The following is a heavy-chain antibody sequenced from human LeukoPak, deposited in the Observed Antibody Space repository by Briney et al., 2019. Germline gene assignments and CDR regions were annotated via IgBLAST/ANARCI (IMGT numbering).Heavy chain of an antibody. D-gene: IGHD6-19*01. CDR2: MSGSGGST. CDR1: GFTFSNTW. CDR3: AKNQGQWLVPVDY. Sequence: PGGSLRLSCAASGFTFSNTWMNWVRQAPGKGLEWVSSMSGSGGSTYYADSVKGRFTISRDNSKNTLYLQMNNLRAEDTALYYCAKNQGQWLVPVDYWGQGTLVTVSS. V-gene: IGHV3-23*01. J-gene: IGHJ4*02.